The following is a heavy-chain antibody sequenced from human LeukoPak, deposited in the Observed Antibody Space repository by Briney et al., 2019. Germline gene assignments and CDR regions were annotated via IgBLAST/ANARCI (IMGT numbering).Heavy chain of an antibody. V-gene: IGHV4-61*08. CDR3: AREYSAFDY. CDR1: GDPITTSSDY. J-gene: IGHJ4*02. D-gene: IGHD5-12*01. CDR2: IYYSGST. Sequence: SETLSLTCTVSGDPITTSSDYKWTSLRQPPRKGLEWIGYIYYSGSTNYNPSLQSRDTISVDTSNNQFSLKLTSVTAADTAVYYCAREYSAFDYWGQGTLVTVSS.